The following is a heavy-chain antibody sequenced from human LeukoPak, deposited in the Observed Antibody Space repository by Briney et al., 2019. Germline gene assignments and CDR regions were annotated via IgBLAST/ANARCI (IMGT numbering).Heavy chain of an antibody. Sequence: GGSLRLSCAVSGFTVSSNYMSWVRQAPGKGLEWVSVIYSGGSTYYADSVKGRFTISRDNSKNTLYLQMNSLRAEDTAVYYCARGEYCSSTSCYLSDAFDIWGQGTMVTVSS. J-gene: IGHJ3*02. CDR1: GFTVSSNY. D-gene: IGHD2-2*01. CDR2: IYSGGST. CDR3: ARGEYCSSTSCYLSDAFDI. V-gene: IGHV3-66*01.